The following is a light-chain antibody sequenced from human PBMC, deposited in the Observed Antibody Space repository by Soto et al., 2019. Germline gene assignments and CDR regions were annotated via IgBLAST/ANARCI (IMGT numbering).Light chain of an antibody. J-gene: IGLJ1*01. CDR1: SSDVGGYNY. Sequence: QSALTQPASVSGSPGQSITISCTGTSSDVGGYNYVSWYQQLPGKAPKLMIYEVSNRPSGVSDRFSGSQSGNTASLTISGLQAEDEAAYYCSSYTSSSTLYVFGTGTKLTVL. V-gene: IGLV2-14*01. CDR3: SSYTSSSTLYV. CDR2: EVS.